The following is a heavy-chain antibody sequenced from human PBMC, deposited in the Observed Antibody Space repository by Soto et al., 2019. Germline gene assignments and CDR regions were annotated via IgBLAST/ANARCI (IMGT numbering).Heavy chain of an antibody. CDR3: ARRHGSGSYYDHHFDY. J-gene: IGHJ4*02. Sequence: QLQLQESGSGLVKPSQTLSLTCAVSGGSISSGGYSWSWIRQPPGKGLEWIGYIYHSGSTYYNPSLKSRVTISVDRSKNQFSLKLSSVTAADTAVYYCARRHGSGSYYDHHFDYWGQGTLVTVSS. D-gene: IGHD3-10*01. CDR1: GGSISSGGYS. V-gene: IGHV4-30-2*01. CDR2: IYHSGST.